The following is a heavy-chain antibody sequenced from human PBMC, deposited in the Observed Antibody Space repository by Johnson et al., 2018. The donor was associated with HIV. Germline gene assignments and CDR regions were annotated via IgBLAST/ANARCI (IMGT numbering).Heavy chain of an antibody. CDR1: GFTFSSYA. V-gene: IGHV3-30*04. J-gene: IGHJ3*02. CDR3: AREGGGYDGKGAFDI. Sequence: QVQLVESGGGVVQPGRSLRLSCAASGFTFSSYAMHWVRQAPGKGLEWVAVISYDGSNNYYADSVKGRFPISRDNSKNTLYLQMNSLRAEDTAVYYGAREGGGYDGKGAFDIWGQGTMVTVSS. D-gene: IGHD5-12*01. CDR2: ISYDGSNN.